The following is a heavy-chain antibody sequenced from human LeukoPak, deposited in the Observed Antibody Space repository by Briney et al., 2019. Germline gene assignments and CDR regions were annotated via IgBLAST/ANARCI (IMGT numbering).Heavy chain of an antibody. CDR2: IGTSGRPI. D-gene: IGHD3-16*01. V-gene: IGHV3-48*03. CDR3: ARVGLMIAFGGVKADAFDF. CDR1: GFTFSSYE. J-gene: IGHJ3*01. Sequence: PGGSLRLSCAASGFTFSSYEMTWVRQAPGKGREGLSVIGTSGRPIFYAESVKGRFTISRDNAKNSLYLQLNNLRGDDTAVYYCARVGLMIAFGGVKADAFDFWGQGTLVTVSS.